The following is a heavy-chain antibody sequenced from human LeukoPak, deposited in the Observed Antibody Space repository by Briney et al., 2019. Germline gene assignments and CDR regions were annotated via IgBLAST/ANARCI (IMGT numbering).Heavy chain of an antibody. CDR3: ARGLGSYDSSELTWPMISF. CDR2: MNPNSGDT. V-gene: IGHV1-8*02. CDR1: GYTFTGYY. D-gene: IGHD3-22*01. Sequence: WASVKVSCKASGYTFTGYYMHWVRQAPGQGLEWMGWMNPNSGDTAYAQKFQGRITLTRSTSITTAYMELSGLRSDDTAVYYCARGLGSYDSSELTWPMISFWGQGTQVTVSS. J-gene: IGHJ4*02.